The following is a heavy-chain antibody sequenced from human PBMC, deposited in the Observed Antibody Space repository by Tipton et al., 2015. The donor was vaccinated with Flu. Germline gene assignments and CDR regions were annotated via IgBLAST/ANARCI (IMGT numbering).Heavy chain of an antibody. D-gene: IGHD1-26*01. Sequence: SLRLSCAASGFTFSTYSLNWVRQAPGKGLEWVSSISSTSAYIYYADSVKGRFTISRDSAKNSLFLQMNSLRAEDTAVYYCARDWVGNSNYYYYYMDVWGKGTTVTVSS. J-gene: IGHJ6*03. CDR1: GFTFSTYS. V-gene: IGHV3-21*01. CDR2: ISSTSAYI. CDR3: ARDWVGNSNYYYYYMDV.